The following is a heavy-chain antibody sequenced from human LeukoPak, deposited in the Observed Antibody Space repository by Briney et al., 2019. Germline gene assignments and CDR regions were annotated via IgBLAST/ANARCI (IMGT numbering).Heavy chain of an antibody. CDR3: ARRGPSGYRYMDV. CDR2: IDSSGSSI. Sequence: GGSLRLSCAASGFTFSSYSMNWVRQAPGKGLEWVSFIDSSGSSIHYADSVKGRFTISRDNAKNSLYLQMNSLRVEDTAVYYCARRGPSGYRYMDVWGKGTTVTVSS. J-gene: IGHJ6*03. V-gene: IGHV3-21*01. D-gene: IGHD5-18*01. CDR1: GFTFSSYS.